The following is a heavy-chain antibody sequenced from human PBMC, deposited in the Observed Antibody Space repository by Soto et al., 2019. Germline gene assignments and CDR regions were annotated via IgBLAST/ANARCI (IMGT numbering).Heavy chain of an antibody. CDR3: ARNYYDSSDRDYLDY. CDR1: GYTFTSYY. V-gene: IGHV1-2*02. J-gene: IGHJ4*02. Sequence: GASVKVSCKASGYTFTSYYIHWVRQAPGQGLEWMGWINPITGGTNYAPKFQGRVTMTRDTSITTAYMELSRLSSDDTAVYYCARNYYDSSDRDYLDYWGQGTPVTVSS. D-gene: IGHD3-22*01. CDR2: INPITGGT.